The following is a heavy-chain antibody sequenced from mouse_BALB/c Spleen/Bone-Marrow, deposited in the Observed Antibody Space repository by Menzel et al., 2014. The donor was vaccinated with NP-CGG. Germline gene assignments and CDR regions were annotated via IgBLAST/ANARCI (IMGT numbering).Heavy chain of an antibody. CDR2: IISGGNT. J-gene: IGHJ4*01. V-gene: IGHV5-6-5*01. CDR3: ARGPSYGNYLYYALDY. D-gene: IGHD2-10*02. Sequence: EVQLVESGGGLVKPGGSLKLSCAASGFIFRSYAMSWVRQTPERRLEWVASIISGGNTYYPDSVKGRFTISRDNARTIIYLQMSSLTSEDTATYYCARGPSYGNYLYYALDYWGQGTSVTVSS. CDR1: GFIFRSYA.